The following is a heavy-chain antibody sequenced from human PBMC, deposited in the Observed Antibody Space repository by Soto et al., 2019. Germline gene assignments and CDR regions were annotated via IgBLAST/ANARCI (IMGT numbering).Heavy chain of an antibody. J-gene: IGHJ2*01. CDR2: IVVGSGHT. CDR3: ATPDYGDCLYFDL. V-gene: IGHV1-58*01. D-gene: IGHD4-17*01. CDR1: GFPFSSSV. Sequence: QMQLVQSGPEVKKPGTSVKVSCKASGFPFSSSVVQWVRQGRGQRLEWIGWIVVGSGHTKYAQKFQERVSITRDMSTSTAYMELTSLRSEATAMYYCATPDYGDCLYFDLWGRGTLVTVSS.